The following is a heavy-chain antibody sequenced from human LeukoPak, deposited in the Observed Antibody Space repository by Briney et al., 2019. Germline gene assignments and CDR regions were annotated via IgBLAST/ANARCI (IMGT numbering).Heavy chain of an antibody. CDR1: GYTFTTYW. CDR2: ICPGGSDI. Sequence: GESLKISCKGSGYTFTTYWIGWVRQVPGKGLEWMGIICPGGSDIRYSPSFEGQVTISADRSTSTAYLQWGSLKASDTAMYYCARQSSGWYWFDPWGQGTLVTVSS. V-gene: IGHV5-51*01. CDR3: ARQSSGWYWFDP. J-gene: IGHJ5*02. D-gene: IGHD6-19*01.